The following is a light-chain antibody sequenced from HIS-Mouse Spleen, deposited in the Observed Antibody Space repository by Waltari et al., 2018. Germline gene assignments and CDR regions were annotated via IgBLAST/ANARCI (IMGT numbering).Light chain of an antibody. CDR3: YSTDSSGNHRV. CDR2: EDS. J-gene: IGLJ2*01. V-gene: IGLV3-10*01. Sequence: SYELTQPPSVSVSPGQTARITCSGDALPKKYAYWYQQKSGQAPVLVIYEDSKRPSGRPERFSGSSSGTMATWTISGAQVEDEADYYCYSTDSSGNHRVFGGGTKLTVL. CDR1: ALPKKY.